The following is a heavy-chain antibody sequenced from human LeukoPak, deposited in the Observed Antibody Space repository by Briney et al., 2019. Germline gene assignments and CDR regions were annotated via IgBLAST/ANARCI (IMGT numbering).Heavy chain of an antibody. J-gene: IGHJ4*02. D-gene: IGHD3-3*01. CDR1: GGSISSYY. V-gene: IGHV4-59*01. CDR2: IYYSGST. CDR3: ARERRHDFWSGYPDY. Sequence: SETLSLTCTVSGGSISSYYWSWIRQPPGKGLEWIGYIYYSGSTNYNPSLKSRVTISVDTSKNQFSLKLSSVTAADTAVYYCARERRHDFWSGYPDYWGQGTLVTVSS.